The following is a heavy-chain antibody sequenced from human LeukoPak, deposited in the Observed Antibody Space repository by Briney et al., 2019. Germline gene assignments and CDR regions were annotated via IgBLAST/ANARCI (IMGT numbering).Heavy chain of an antibody. CDR2: ISRRSSYI. Sequence: GGSLRLSCAASGFILSTYSMNWARQPPGKGLEWDSFISRRSSYIHYADSVKGRSTNSTHNAKNSPYLQMNSLRAQDRAVYYCARGLDDFWSGLIHYWGQGTLVTVSS. CDR1: GFILSTYS. D-gene: IGHD3-3*01. J-gene: IGHJ4*02. V-gene: IGHV3-21*01. CDR3: ARGLDDFWSGLIHY.